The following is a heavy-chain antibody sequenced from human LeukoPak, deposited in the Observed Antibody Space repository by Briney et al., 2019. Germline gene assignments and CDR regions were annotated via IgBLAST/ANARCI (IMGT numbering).Heavy chain of an antibody. CDR3: ARANCSSGYCSFDY. CDR2: IYTSGST. V-gene: IGHV4-4*07. D-gene: IGHD3-22*01. J-gene: IGHJ4*02. Sequence: SETLSLTCTVSGGSISSYYWSWIRQPAGKGLEWIGRIYTSGSTNYNPSLKSRVTMSVDTSKNQFSLKLSSVTAADTAVYYCARANCSSGYCSFDYWGQGTLVTVSS. CDR1: GGSISSYY.